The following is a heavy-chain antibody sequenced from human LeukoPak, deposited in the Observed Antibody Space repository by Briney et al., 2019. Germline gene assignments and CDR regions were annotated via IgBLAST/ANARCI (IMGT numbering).Heavy chain of an antibody. J-gene: IGHJ4*02. CDR1: GFTFDDYA. CDR2: ISWNSGSI. D-gene: IGHD6-19*01. CDR3: AKDHGSGWFHHFDY. Sequence: GGSLRLSCAASGFTFDDYAMPWVRQAPGKGLEWVSGISWNSGSIGYADSVKGRFTISRDNAKNSLYLQMNSLRAEDTALYYCAKDHGSGWFHHFDYWGQGTLVTVSS. V-gene: IGHV3-9*01.